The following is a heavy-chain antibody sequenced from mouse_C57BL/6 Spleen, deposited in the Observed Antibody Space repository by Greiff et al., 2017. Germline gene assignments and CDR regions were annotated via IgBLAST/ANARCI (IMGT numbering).Heavy chain of an antibody. CDR3: TRAEFITTVVAPFPFAY. D-gene: IGHD1-1*01. CDR2: ISSGGDYI. J-gene: IGHJ3*01. V-gene: IGHV5-9-1*02. CDR1: GFTFSSYA. Sequence: EVKVVESGEGLVKPGGSLKLSCAASGFTFSSYAMSWVRQTPEKRLEWVAYISSGGDYIYYADTVKGRFTISRDNARNTLYLQMSSLKSEDTAMYYCTRAEFITTVVAPFPFAYWGQGTLVTVSA.